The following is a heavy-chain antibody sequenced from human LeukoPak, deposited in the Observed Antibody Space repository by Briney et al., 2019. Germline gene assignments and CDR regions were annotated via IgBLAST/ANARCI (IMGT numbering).Heavy chain of an antibody. Sequence: SETLSLTCTVSGGSISSGSYYWSWIRQPAGTGLEWIGRIYTSGSTNYNPSLKSRVTISVDTSKNQFSLKLSSVTAADTAVYYCARERVWRYCGGDSCGWFDPWGQGTLVTVSS. CDR1: GGSISSGSYY. CDR3: ARERVWRYCGGDSCGWFDP. V-gene: IGHV4-61*02. CDR2: IYTSGST. J-gene: IGHJ5*02. D-gene: IGHD2-21*02.